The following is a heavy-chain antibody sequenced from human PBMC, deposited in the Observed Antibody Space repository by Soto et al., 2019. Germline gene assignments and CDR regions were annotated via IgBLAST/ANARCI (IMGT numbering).Heavy chain of an antibody. J-gene: IGHJ4*02. V-gene: IGHV3-30*04. D-gene: IGHD1-26*01. CDR3: ARSAGGSYPQYDY. CDR2: ISNDVRDK. CDR1: GFTFSSYA. Sequence: QVQLVESGGGVVQPGRSLRLSCAASGFTFSSYAMHWVRQAPGTGLEWVAVISNDVRDKYYPDSVKGRFTISRDNSKNTLYLQMTSLRAEDTAVYYCARSAGGSYPQYDYWGQGTLVTVSS.